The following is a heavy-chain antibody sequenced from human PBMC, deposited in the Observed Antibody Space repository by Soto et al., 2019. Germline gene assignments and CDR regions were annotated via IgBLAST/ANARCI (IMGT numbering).Heavy chain of an antibody. J-gene: IGHJ3*02. Sequence: SLTSTFSGCTIISSRCRWGWKSQPPGKGLEWIASIKYSGTTFYNPSLKSRVTLSVDTSKNQFALKLSSVTAAETAVYYCARHGSPGSYYHALDICAEGPIVTVSS. CDR1: GCTIISSRCR. V-gene: IGHV4-39*01. CDR2: IKYSGTT. CDR3: ARHGSPGSYYHALDI. D-gene: IGHD1-26*01.